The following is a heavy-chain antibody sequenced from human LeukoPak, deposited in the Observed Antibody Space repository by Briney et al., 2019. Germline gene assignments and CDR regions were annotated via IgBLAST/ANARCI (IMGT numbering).Heavy chain of an antibody. CDR2: ISSSGITI. D-gene: IGHD6-6*01. CDR3: VGAARTPLDFDY. J-gene: IGHJ4*02. Sequence: GGSLRLSCAASGFTFSTYEMNWLRQAPGKGLEWVSHISSSGITIYYADSVKGRFTISRDNAKNSLYLQMNSLRAEDTAVYYCVGAARTPLDFDYWGQGTLVTVSS. V-gene: IGHV3-48*03. CDR1: GFTFSTYE.